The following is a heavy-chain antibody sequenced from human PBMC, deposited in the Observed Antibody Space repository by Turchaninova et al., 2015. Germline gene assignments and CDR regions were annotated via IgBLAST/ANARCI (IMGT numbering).Heavy chain of an antibody. D-gene: IGHD4-17*01. J-gene: IGHJ3*02. Sequence: QVQLQQWGAGVLKPSETLSLPCAVHGGSFSGYSWGWIRPAPGEGAVSGDYGSWNRQPPGKGVELIGEINHSGSTNYNPSLKSRVTIAVDTSKNQFSLKLSSVTAADTAVYYCARGGYGDYQDAFDIWGQGTMVTVSS. CDR3: ARGGYGDYQDAFDI. CDR1: GGSFSGYSWGWIRPAPGEGAVSGDY. CDR2: INHSGST. V-gene: IGHV4-34*01.